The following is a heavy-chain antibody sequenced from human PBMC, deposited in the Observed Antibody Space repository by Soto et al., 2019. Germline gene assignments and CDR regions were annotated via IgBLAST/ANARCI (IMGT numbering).Heavy chain of an antibody. J-gene: IGHJ5*02. CDR1: GFTFHSFT. D-gene: IGHD6-13*01. V-gene: IGHV3-21*01. CDR2: ISSNSAYI. CDR3: TRDASRDSSARGWFDP. Sequence: LRLSCAASGFTFHSFTMNWVRQAPGKGLEWVSTISSNSAYIYYTDALRGRFTISRDNAKNSPHLQMNSLRAEDTAVYYCTRDASRDSSARGWFDPWGPGTLVTVSS.